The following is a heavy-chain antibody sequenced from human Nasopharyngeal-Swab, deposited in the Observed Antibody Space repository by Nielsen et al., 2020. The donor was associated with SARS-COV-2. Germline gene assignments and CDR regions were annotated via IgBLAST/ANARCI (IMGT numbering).Heavy chain of an antibody. CDR3: ARDSFGSGGTSPEDDY. Sequence: ASVKVSCKASGYTFTSYYMHWVRQAPGQGLEWMGIINPSGGSTSYAQKFQGRVTMTRDTSTSTVYMELSSLRSEDTAVYYCARDSFGSGGTSPEDDYWGQGTLVTVSS. J-gene: IGHJ4*02. CDR1: GYTFTSYY. CDR2: INPSGGST. V-gene: IGHV1-46*01. D-gene: IGHD2-15*01.